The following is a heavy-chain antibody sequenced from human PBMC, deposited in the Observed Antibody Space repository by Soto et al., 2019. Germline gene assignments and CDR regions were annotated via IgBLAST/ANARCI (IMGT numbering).Heavy chain of an antibody. CDR1: GYSFSSFW. CDR3: ARRAITGWYDHSWAMNV. D-gene: IGHD6-19*01. J-gene: IGHJ6*02. Sequence: PGESLKISCKGSGYSFSSFWVAWVRQMPGKGLEWVGIIYPADSDTRYSPSFQGRVTISADKSITTAYLQWNSLEASDTAIYYCARRAITGWYDHSWAMNVWGQGTAVTVSS. CDR2: IYPADSDT. V-gene: IGHV5-51*01.